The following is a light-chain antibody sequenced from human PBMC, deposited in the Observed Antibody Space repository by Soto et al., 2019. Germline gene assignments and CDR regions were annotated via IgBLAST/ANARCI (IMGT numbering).Light chain of an antibody. J-gene: IGLJ2*01. V-gene: IGLV2-23*02. CDR2: EVK. CDR3: CSCASAGTLV. CDR1: SSDVGSYNF. Sequence: QSALTQPASVSGSPGQSITISCTGTSSDVGSYNFVSWYQQHPGKAPKLMIYEVKKRPSGVSDRFSGSKSGNTASLTISGLQAEDEADYYCCSCASAGTLVFGGGTKLTVL.